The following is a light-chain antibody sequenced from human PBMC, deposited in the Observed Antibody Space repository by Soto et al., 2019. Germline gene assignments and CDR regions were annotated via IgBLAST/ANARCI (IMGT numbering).Light chain of an antibody. CDR3: SSCTGSSTSVI. CDR1: SSDVGTYNY. V-gene: IGLV2-14*03. Sequence: QSALTQPASVSGSPGQSITISCTGTSSDVGTYNYVSWYQQHPGKAPKVMIYDVSNRPSGVSNRFSGSKSGNTASLTISGLQAEDEDDYYCSSCTGSSTSVIFGGGTKLTVL. J-gene: IGLJ2*01. CDR2: DVS.